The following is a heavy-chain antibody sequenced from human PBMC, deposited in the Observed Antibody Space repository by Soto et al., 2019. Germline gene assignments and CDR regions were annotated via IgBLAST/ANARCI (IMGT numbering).Heavy chain of an antibody. CDR2: INPSGGST. CDR1: GYTFTSYY. J-gene: IGHJ4*02. D-gene: IGHD4-17*01. V-gene: IGHV1-46*01. Sequence: ASVKVSCKASGYTFTSYYMHWVRQAPGQGLEWMGIINPSGGSTSYAQKFQGRVTMTRDTSTSTVYMEPSSLRSEDTAVYYCVYGDLMPSFDYWGQGTLVTVSS. CDR3: VYGDLMPSFDY.